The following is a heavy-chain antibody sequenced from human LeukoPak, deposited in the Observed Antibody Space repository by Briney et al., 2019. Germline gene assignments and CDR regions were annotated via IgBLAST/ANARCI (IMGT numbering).Heavy chain of an antibody. CDR3: ARSGERYPYYFDY. CDR2: IYYSGST. V-gene: IGHV4-59*01. J-gene: IGHJ4*02. CDR1: GGSISSYY. Sequence: SETPSLTCTVSGGSISSYYWSWIRQPPGKGLEWIGYIYYSGSTNYNPSLKSRVTISVDTSKNQFSLKLSSVTAADTAVYYCARSGERYPYYFDYWGQGTLVTVSS. D-gene: IGHD3-16*01.